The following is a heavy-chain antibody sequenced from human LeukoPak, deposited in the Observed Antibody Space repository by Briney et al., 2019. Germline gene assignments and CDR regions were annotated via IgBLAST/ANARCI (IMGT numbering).Heavy chain of an antibody. CDR3: ARDRGFGELLSFDY. Sequence: ASVKVSCKASGYTFTSYGISWVRQAPGQGLEWMGWISAYNGNTNYAQKLQGRVTMTTDTSTSTAYMELRSLRSDDTAAYYCARDRGFGELLSFDYWGQGTLVTVSS. CDR2: ISAYNGNT. D-gene: IGHD3-10*01. V-gene: IGHV1-18*01. CDR1: GYTFTSYG. J-gene: IGHJ4*02.